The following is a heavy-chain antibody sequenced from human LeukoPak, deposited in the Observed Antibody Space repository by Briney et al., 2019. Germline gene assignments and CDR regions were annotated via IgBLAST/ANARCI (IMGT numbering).Heavy chain of an antibody. D-gene: IGHD3-9*01. V-gene: IGHV3-21*01. J-gene: IGHJ3*02. Sequence: PGRSLRLSCAASGFTFSSYSMNWVRQAPGKGLEWVSSISSSGTYVYYADSVKGRFTISRDNAKNSLSLQMNSLRADDAAVYYCARASSKQLAGYLPDGFDIWGQGTMVTVSS. CDR1: GFTFSSYS. CDR3: ARASSKQLAGYLPDGFDI. CDR2: ISSSGTYV.